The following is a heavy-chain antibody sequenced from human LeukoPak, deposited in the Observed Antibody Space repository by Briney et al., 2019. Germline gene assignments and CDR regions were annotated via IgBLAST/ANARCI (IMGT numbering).Heavy chain of an antibody. V-gene: IGHV3-66*01. D-gene: IGHD3-10*01. Sequence: GGSLRLSCAASGFTVSSNYMSWVCQAPGKGLEWVSVIYSGGSTYYADSVKGGFTISRDNSKNTLYLQMNSLRAEDTAVYYCARDSPGFGISYWGQGTLVTVSS. J-gene: IGHJ4*02. CDR2: IYSGGST. CDR1: GFTVSSNY. CDR3: ARDSPGFGISY.